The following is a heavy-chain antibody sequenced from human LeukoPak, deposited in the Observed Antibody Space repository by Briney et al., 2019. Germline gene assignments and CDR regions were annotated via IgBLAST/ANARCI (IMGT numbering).Heavy chain of an antibody. V-gene: IGHV4-59*08. CDR3: PILGQPNAFDI. J-gene: IGHJ3*02. CDR2: ISPTGST. D-gene: IGHD3-16*01. CDR1: GGSISSYY. Sequence: SETLSLTCTVSGGSISSYYWSWIRQPPGKSLEYIGYISPTGSTNYNPSLKSRVTISADTSKNQFSLKLSSVTAADTAVYFCPILGQPNAFDIWGQGTMVTVSS.